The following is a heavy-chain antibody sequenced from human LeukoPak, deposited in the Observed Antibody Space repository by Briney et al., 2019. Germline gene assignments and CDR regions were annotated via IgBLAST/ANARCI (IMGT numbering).Heavy chain of an antibody. CDR3: ARPQYSSSWYEGDY. V-gene: IGHV1-2*02. J-gene: IGHJ4*02. CDR2: INPNSGGT. Sequence: GASAKVSCKASGYTFTGYYMHWVRQAPGQGLEWMGWINPNSGGTNYAQKFQGRVTMTRDTSISTAYMELSRLRSDDTAVYYCARPQYSSSWYEGDYWGQGTLVTVSS. CDR1: GYTFTGYY. D-gene: IGHD6-13*01.